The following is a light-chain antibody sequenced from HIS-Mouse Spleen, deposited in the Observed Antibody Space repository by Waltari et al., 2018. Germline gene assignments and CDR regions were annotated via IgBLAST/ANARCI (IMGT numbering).Light chain of an antibody. CDR1: QDISNY. J-gene: IGKJ3*01. Sequence: IKMTKSQSPLSASLGDRVPTTCQASQDISNYLNWYQQKTGKAPKLLIYDASNLETGVPSRFSGSGSGTDFTFTISSLQPEDIATYYCQQYDNLHRLTFGPGTKVDIK. CDR3: QQYDNLHRLT. V-gene: IGKV1-33*01. CDR2: DAS.